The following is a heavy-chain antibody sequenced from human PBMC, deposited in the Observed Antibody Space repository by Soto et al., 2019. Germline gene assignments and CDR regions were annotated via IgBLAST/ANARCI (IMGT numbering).Heavy chain of an antibody. CDR1: GDYISSSNC. J-gene: IGHJ4*02. CDR2: IYHSGST. D-gene: IGHD3-10*01. CDR3: ASPNYGSGSWYY. V-gene: IGHV4-4*02. Sequence: SETQSLTYAVSGDYISSSNCWSWVRQPPGKGLEWIGEIYHSGSTNYNPSLKSRVTISVDTSKNQFSLKLSSVTAADTAVYYCASPNYGSGSWYYWGQGTLVTVSS.